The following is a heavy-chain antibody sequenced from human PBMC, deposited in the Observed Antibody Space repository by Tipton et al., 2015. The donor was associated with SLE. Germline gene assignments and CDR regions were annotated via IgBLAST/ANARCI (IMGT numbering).Heavy chain of an antibody. CDR1: GGSISSGGYS. Sequence: TLSLTCAVSGGSISSGGYSWSWIRQPPGKGLEWIGYIYHSGTTYYNPSLKSRVTISVDRSKNHFSLKLSSVTAADTAVYYCARLGGIAAAGEVYFDYWGQGTLVTVSS. D-gene: IGHD6-13*01. CDR3: ARLGGIAAAGEVYFDY. V-gene: IGHV4-30-2*01. CDR2: IYHSGTT. J-gene: IGHJ4*02.